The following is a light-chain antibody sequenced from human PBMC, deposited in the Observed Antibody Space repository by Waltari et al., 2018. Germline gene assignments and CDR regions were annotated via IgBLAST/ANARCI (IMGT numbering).Light chain of an antibody. V-gene: IGLV2-8*01. CDR1: SSDVGGYNY. Sequence: QSALTQPPSASGSPGQSVTIPCTGTSSDVGGYNYVPWYQQHPGKAPKLMIYEVSKRPSGVPGRFSGSKSGNTASLTVSGLQAEDEADYYCSSYAGSNNWVFGGGTKLTVL. J-gene: IGLJ3*02. CDR2: EVS. CDR3: SSYAGSNNWV.